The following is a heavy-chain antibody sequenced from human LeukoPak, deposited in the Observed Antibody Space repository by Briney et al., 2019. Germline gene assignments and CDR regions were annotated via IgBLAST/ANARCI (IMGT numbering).Heavy chain of an antibody. J-gene: IGHJ5*02. CDR3: ARGGVFPRQFDP. V-gene: IGHV4-59*01. D-gene: IGHD3-16*01. CDR1: GAFFSRYY. CDR2: IYHSGST. Sequence: SETLSLTCTASGAFFSRYYWSWIRQPPGKGLEWIGSIYHSGSTYYNPSLKSRVTISVDTSKNQFSLNLTSVTAADTAVYYCARGGVFPRQFDPWGQGTLVTVSS.